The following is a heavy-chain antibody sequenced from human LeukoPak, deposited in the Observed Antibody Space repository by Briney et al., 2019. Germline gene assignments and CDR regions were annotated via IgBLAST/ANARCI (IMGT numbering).Heavy chain of an antibody. V-gene: IGHV3-30*04. D-gene: IGHD5-18*01. CDR3: AGESNTAMAYYYYYGMDV. CDR1: GFTVSSYA. J-gene: IGHJ6*02. CDR2: ISYDGSNK. Sequence: GGSLRLSCAASGFTVSSYAMHWVRQAPGKGLEWVAVISYDGSNKYYADSVKGRFTISRDNSKNTLYLQMNSLRAEDTAVYYCAGESNTAMAYYYYYGMDVWGQGTTVTVSS.